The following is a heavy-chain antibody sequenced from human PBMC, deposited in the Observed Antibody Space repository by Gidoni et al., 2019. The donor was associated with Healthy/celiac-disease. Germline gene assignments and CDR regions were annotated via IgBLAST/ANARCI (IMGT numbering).Heavy chain of an antibody. V-gene: IGHV4-34*01. CDR1: GGSFSGYY. CDR2: INHSGST. Sequence: QVQLQQWGAGLLKPSETLSLTCAVYGGSFSGYYWSWIRQPPGKGLEWIGEINHSGSTNYNPSLKSRVTISVDTSKNQFSLKLSSVTAADTAVYYCAIMARAARLQLYYYYGMDVWGQGTTVTVSS. D-gene: IGHD6-6*01. CDR3: AIMARAARLQLYYYYGMDV. J-gene: IGHJ6*02.